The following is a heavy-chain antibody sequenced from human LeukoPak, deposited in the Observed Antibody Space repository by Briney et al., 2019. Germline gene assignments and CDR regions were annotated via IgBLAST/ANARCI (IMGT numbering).Heavy chain of an antibody. CDR3: ARLDVGPGNAFDI. Sequence: MTSETLSLTCTVSGGSISGRSYYWGWVRQPPGKGLEWIGSIYDSGSTYYNPSLKSRVTISIDMSKNQFSLKLSSVTAADTSLYYCARLDVGPGNAFDIWGQGTMVTVSS. CDR1: GGSISGRSYY. D-gene: IGHD1-26*01. V-gene: IGHV4-39*01. CDR2: IYDSGST. J-gene: IGHJ3*02.